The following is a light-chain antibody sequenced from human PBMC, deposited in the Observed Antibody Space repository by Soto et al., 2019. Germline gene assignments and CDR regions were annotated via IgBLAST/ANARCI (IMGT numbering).Light chain of an antibody. CDR3: QQYNSSPFT. V-gene: IGKV1-5*03. CDR1: QSISTW. CDR2: KAS. J-gene: IGKJ2*01. Sequence: DIQMTQSPSTLSASVGDRVIITCRASQSISTWLAWYQQKPGKAPKLLIYKASSLESGVPSRFSGSGSGTEFTLTISSLQPDDCATYYCQQYNSSPFTFGQGTKLEIE.